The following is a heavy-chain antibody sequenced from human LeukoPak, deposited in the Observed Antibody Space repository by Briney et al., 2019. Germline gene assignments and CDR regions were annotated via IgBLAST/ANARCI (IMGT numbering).Heavy chain of an antibody. D-gene: IGHD1-26*01. J-gene: IGHJ4*02. Sequence: GESLKISCKGSGYSFTSYWIGWVRQRPGKGLEWMGIIYTGDSDTRYSPSFQGQVTILADKSISTAYVQWSSLEASDTAMYYCARRSQSGIYVEYWGQGTLVTVSS. CDR1: GYSFTSYW. CDR2: IYTGDSDT. V-gene: IGHV5-51*01. CDR3: ARRSQSGIYVEY.